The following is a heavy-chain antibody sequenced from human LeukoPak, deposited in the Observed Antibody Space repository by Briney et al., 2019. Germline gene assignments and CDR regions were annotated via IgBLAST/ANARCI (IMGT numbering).Heavy chain of an antibody. Sequence: PGGSLRLSCAASGFTFSSYSMNWVRQAPGKGLEWISSISISSSYRYYADLVKGRFTISRDNAKNSLYLQMNSLRVEDTALYYCARGSSGAGYYFDYGGLGTRVTVSP. CDR2: ISISSSYR. CDR1: GFTFSSYS. J-gene: IGHJ4*02. CDR3: ARGSSGAGYYFDY. D-gene: IGHD3-22*01. V-gene: IGHV3-21*01.